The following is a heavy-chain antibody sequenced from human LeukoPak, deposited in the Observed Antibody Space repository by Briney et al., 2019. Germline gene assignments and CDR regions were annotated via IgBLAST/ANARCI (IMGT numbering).Heavy chain of an antibody. J-gene: IGHJ6*02. CDR3: ARRDNYYGMDV. V-gene: IGHV4-39*01. D-gene: IGHD2-21*02. CDR1: GGSISNDRCY. CDR2: VYYTGNT. Sequence: TSETLSLTCTVSGGSISNDRCYWGWVRQPPGKGLEWIGSVYYTGNTYYNPSLKNRVTVSVDTSKNQFSLKLSSMTATDAAVFYCARRDNYYGMDVWGQGITISVSS.